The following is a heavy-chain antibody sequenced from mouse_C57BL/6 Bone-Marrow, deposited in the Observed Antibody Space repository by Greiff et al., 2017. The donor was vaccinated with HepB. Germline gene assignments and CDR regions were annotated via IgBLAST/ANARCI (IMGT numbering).Heavy chain of an antibody. CDR3: ANPRITTVALDY. CDR1: GFNIKDYY. V-gene: IGHV14-2*01. Sequence: EVHLVESGAELVKPGASVKLSCTASGFNIKDYYMHWVKQRTEQGLEWIGRIDPEDGETKYAPKFQGKATITADTSSNTAYLQLSSLTSEDTAVYYCANPRITTVALDYWGQGTTLTVSS. J-gene: IGHJ2*01. CDR2: IDPEDGET. D-gene: IGHD1-1*01.